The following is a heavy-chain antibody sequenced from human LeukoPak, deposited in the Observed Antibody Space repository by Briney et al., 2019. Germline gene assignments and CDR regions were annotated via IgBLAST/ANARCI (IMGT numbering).Heavy chain of an antibody. Sequence: PGGSLRLSCAASGFTFSSYGMHWVREAPGKGLGWGAVISYDGSNKYYADPVEGRFTISRDNSKNTLYLQMNSLRAEDTAVYYCAKDMYSSSWYYFDYWGQGTLVTVSS. CDR3: AKDMYSSSWYYFDY. CDR1: GFTFSSYG. CDR2: ISYDGSNK. V-gene: IGHV3-30*18. J-gene: IGHJ4*02. D-gene: IGHD6-13*01.